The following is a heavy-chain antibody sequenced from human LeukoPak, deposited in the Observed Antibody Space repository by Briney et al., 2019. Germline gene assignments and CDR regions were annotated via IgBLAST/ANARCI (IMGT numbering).Heavy chain of an antibody. CDR2: ISWNSDSV. D-gene: IGHD3-16*01. J-gene: IGHJ6*02. V-gene: IGHV3-9*01. Sequence: XLRLSCAASGFTFDDYGMHWVRQAPGKGXEWASGISWNSDSVGYADSVKGRFTISRDNAENSLYLQMNSLRAEDTAFYYCARAGGSRYYYAMDVWGQGTTVTVSS. CDR3: ARAGGSRYYYAMDV. CDR1: GFTFDDYG.